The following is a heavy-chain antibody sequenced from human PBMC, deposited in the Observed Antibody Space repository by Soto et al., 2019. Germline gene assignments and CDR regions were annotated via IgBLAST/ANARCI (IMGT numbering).Heavy chain of an antibody. D-gene: IGHD1-7*01. J-gene: IGHJ6*02. Sequence: TLSLTCAVSGGSISSGGYSWSWIRQPPGKGLEWIGYIYHSGSTYYNPSLKSRVTISVDRSKNQFSLKLSSVTAADTAVYYCARTGTVYYYGMDVWGQGTTVTVSS. V-gene: IGHV4-30-2*01. CDR3: ARTGTVYYYGMDV. CDR1: GGSISSGGYS. CDR2: IYHSGST.